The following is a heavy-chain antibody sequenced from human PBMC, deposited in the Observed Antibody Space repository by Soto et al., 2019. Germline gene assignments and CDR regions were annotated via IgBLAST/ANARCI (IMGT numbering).Heavy chain of an antibody. D-gene: IGHD7-27*01. CDR3: VHRTGSNGAWFDP. CDR2: IYWDDDV. Sequence: SGPTLVNPTQTLTLNCAFSGFSLSTTGEGVGWFRQPPGKAPEWLALIYWDDDVRYSPSLRNRLTITKDTSENQVVLTMTNIDPLDTATYYCVHRTGSNGAWFDPSGQGILITVSS. V-gene: IGHV2-5*02. CDR1: GFSLSTTGEG. J-gene: IGHJ5*02.